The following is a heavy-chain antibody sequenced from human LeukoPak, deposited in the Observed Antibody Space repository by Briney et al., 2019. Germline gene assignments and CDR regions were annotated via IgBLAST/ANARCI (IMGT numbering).Heavy chain of an antibody. D-gene: IGHD4/OR15-4a*01. CDR3: ARNRPAGYDYDYGFELQH. J-gene: IGHJ1*01. CDR2: IIPDGTTQ. CDR1: GFTFRSSW. V-gene: IGHV3-7*03. Sequence: PGGSLRLSCAASGFTFRSSWLSWVRQAPGKGLEWVASIIPDGTTQFYADSMKGRFTISRDNAKNSLYLQLNSLRVEDTAVYFCARNRPAGYDYDYGFELQHWGQGTLVTVSS.